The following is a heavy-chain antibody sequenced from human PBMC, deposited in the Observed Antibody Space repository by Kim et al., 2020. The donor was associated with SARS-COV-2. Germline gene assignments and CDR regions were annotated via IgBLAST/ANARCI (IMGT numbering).Heavy chain of an antibody. J-gene: IGHJ4*02. Sequence: ASVKVSCKASGYTFTSYAIHWMRQAPGQRLEWLGWINTGNGDTKYSQKFQGRVTITRDTSASTAYMELSSLRSEDTALYYCGSRPGIGVAGLDFWGQGTLVTVSS. V-gene: IGHV1-3*04. CDR3: GSRPGIGVAGLDF. D-gene: IGHD6-19*01. CDR2: INTGNGDT. CDR1: GYTFTSYA.